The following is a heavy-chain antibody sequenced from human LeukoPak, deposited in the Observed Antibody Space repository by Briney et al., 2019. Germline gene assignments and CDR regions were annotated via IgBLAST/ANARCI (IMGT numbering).Heavy chain of an antibody. CDR2: ISGSGSNT. J-gene: IGHJ4*02. CDR3: AKAIFGFKYCTSASCSSGGNF. V-gene: IGHV3-23*01. CDR1: GFTFSYYA. Sequence: GGSLRLSCAASGFTFSYYAMSWVRQAPGKGLEWVSAISGSGSNTYYADSVKGRFTISRDNSKNTLYLEMNSLRAEETAVYYCAKAIFGFKYCTSASCSSGGNFWGQGTLVTVSS. D-gene: IGHD2-2*01.